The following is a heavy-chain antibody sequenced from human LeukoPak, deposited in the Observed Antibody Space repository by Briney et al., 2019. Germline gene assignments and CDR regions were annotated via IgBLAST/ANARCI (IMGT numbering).Heavy chain of an antibody. Sequence: PGGSLRLSCGASGFTFCNYWMSWVRQAPGKGLEWVANIKPDGSDEYYVDSVKGRFTIAGDNAKNSLYVQMNSLRAEDTAVYFCARTVGDTPYDYWGQGTLVTVSS. D-gene: IGHD1-26*01. CDR2: IKPDGSDE. J-gene: IGHJ4*02. CDR3: ARTVGDTPYDY. V-gene: IGHV3-7*01. CDR1: GFTFCNYW.